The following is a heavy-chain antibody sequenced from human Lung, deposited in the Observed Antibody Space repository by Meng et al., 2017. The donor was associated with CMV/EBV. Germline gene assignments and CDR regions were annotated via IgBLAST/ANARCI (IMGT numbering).Heavy chain of an antibody. D-gene: IGHD1-26*01. CDR1: GFTLSRYW. V-gene: IGHV3-74*01. J-gene: IGHJ4*01. CDR2: INEYGSRT. Sequence: GESXKISCAASGFTLSRYWMHWVRQAPGKGLVWVSRINEYGSRTDYADSVKGRFTIFRDNAKNTLYLQMDSLRAEDTAVYYCARDWSGSDDYWGHGTVVTVSS. CDR3: ARDWSGSDDY.